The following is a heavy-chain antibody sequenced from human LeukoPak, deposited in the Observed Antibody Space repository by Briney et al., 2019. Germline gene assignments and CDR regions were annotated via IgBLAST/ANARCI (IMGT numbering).Heavy chain of an antibody. Sequence: SETLSLTCAVYGGSFSGYYWSWIRQPPGKGLEWIGEINHSGSTKYNPSLKSRVTISVDTSKNQFSLKLSSVTAADTAVYYCPRGGFSRAVAATAAYYYYGMDVWGQGTTVTVSS. J-gene: IGHJ6*02. CDR1: GGSFSGYY. CDR2: INHSGST. CDR3: PRGGFSRAVAATAAYYYYGMDV. D-gene: IGHD6-19*01. V-gene: IGHV4-34*01.